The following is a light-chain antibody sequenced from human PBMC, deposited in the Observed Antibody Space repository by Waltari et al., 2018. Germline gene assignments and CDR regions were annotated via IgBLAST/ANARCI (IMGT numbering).Light chain of an antibody. CDR3: QQRNSYPLT. CDR2: AAS. Sequence: DIQMTQSPSSLSDSVGDKVNITCRTRQAINNALAWYEQKPVKAPKLLIYAASSLQSGVPSRFSGSGSGTDFTLTISSLQPEDFAVYYCQQRNSYPLTFGGGTKVEIK. J-gene: IGKJ4*01. CDR1: QAINNA. V-gene: IGKV1-17*01.